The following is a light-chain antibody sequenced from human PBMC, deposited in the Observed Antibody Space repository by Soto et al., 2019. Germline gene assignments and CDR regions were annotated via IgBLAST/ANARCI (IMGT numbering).Light chain of an antibody. CDR3: QQYNTWPPT. J-gene: IGKJ3*01. Sequence: EIVMSQSPATLSVSPGEGATLSCRASQSVGRDLAWYQQKPGQAPRLLIYGASTRATGIPARFTGSGSGTEFTLAINSLQPEGFAVYWCQQYNTWPPTFGPGTKVDIK. CDR1: QSVGRD. V-gene: IGKV3-15*01. CDR2: GAS.